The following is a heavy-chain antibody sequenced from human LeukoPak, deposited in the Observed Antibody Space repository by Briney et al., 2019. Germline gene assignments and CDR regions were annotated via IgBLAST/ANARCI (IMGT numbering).Heavy chain of an antibody. CDR3: ARHSSTYYYDSSGYYYFDY. CDR1: GGSISSYY. J-gene: IGHJ4*02. D-gene: IGHD3-22*01. Sequence: SSETLSLTCTVSGGSISSYYCSWIRQPPGKGLEWIGYIYYSGSTNYNPSLKSRVTIPVDTAKNQFSLKLGSVTAADTAVYYCARHSSTYYYDSSGYYYFDYWGQGTLVTVSS. CDR2: IYYSGST. V-gene: IGHV4-59*08.